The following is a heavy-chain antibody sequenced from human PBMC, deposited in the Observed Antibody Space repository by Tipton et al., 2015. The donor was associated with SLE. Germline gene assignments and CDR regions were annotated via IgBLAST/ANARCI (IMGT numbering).Heavy chain of an antibody. CDR2: FTYSGNT. CDR1: GASISRYS. J-gene: IGHJ3*01. CDR3: ARDFPETSWSRTFDV. D-gene: IGHD2-15*01. V-gene: IGHV4-59*01. Sequence: TLSLTCSVSGASISRYSWSWIRQSPGKGLEWIGCFTYSGNTNSNPSLKSRVTISGDTSNNQFSLKLTSLTAADSAVYYCARDFPETSWSRTFDVWGQGTLVTVSS.